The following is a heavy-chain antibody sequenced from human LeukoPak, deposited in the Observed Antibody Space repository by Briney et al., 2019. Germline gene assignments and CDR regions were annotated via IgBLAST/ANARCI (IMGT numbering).Heavy chain of an antibody. CDR1: GFTSADYA. CDR3: AKDLERIVATSEAFDI. J-gene: IGHJ3*02. D-gene: IGHD5-12*01. CDR2: ISGAGGST. V-gene: IGHV3-43*02. Sequence: RRSLRLSCAASGFTSADYAMHWVRQAPGKGLGWVSLISGAGGSTYYAASVKGRVTISRDNSRTSLYLQMNSLRTEDTALYYCAKDLERIVATSEAFDIWGQGTMVTVSS.